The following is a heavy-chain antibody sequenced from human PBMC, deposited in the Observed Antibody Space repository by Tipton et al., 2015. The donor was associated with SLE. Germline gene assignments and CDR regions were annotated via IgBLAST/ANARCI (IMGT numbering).Heavy chain of an antibody. CDR3: ARWVQTYYYYYMDV. Sequence: TLSLTCTVSGGSISSSSYYWGWIRQPPGKGLEWIGSIYYSGSTYYNPSLKSRVTISVDTSKNQFSLKLGSVTAADTAVYYCARWVQTYYYYYMDVWGKGTTVTVSS. CDR1: GGSISSSSYY. D-gene: IGHD4/OR15-4a*01. J-gene: IGHJ6*03. V-gene: IGHV4-39*07. CDR2: IYYSGST.